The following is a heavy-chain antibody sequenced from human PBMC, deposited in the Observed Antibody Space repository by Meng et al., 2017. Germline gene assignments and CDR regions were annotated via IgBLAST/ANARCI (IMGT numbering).Heavy chain of an antibody. Sequence: LTCAASGFTFSSYWMSWVRQAPGKGLEWVANIKQDGSEKYYVDSVKGRFTISRDNAKNSLYLQMNSLRAEDTAVYYCARVEWELLGWYFDYWGQGTLVTVSS. J-gene: IGHJ4*02. V-gene: IGHV3-7*04. CDR3: ARVEWELLGWYFDY. CDR2: IKQDGSEK. D-gene: IGHD1-26*01. CDR1: GFTFSSYW.